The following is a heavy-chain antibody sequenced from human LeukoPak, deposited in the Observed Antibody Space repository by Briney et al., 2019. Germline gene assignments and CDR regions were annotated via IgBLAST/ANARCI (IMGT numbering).Heavy chain of an antibody. CDR3: ATDVRGLVPYYFDF. D-gene: IGHD3-10*02. V-gene: IGHV4-34*01. CDR1: GGSFSGYY. Sequence: SETLSLTCAVYGGSFSGYYWSWIRQSPGKGLEWIGEINHSGSTNYNPSLKSRVTISIDTSKNQLSLQLSSVTAADTAVYYCATDVRGLVPYYFDFWGQGTLVTVSS. J-gene: IGHJ4*02. CDR2: INHSGST.